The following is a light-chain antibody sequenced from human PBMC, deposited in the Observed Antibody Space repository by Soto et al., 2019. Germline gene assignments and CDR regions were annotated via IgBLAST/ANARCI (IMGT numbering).Light chain of an antibody. J-gene: IGLJ3*02. CDR3: AAWDDGLFARV. Sequence: QSVLTQPPSASGTPGQKVTISCSGSSSNIGSNTVNWYQQFPGAAPKLLIYSNDQRPSGVPDRFSGSKSGTSASLAIRGLQSPDVAAYYCAAWDDGLFARVFGGGTKLTVL. CDR1: SSNIGSNT. V-gene: IGLV1-44*01. CDR2: SND.